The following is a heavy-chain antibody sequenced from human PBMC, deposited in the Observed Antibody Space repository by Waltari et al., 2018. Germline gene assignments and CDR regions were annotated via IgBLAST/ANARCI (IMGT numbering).Heavy chain of an antibody. V-gene: IGHV1-69*04. Sequence: QVQLVQSGAEVKKPGSSVKVSCKASGGTFSSYAISWVRQAPGQGLEWMGGSIPILCIANYAQKFQGRVTITADESTSTAYMELSSLRSEDTAVYYCASLPDYYGSGSYVGYWGQGTLVTVSS. CDR2: SIPILCIA. CDR3: ASLPDYYGSGSYVGY. D-gene: IGHD3-10*01. CDR1: GGTFSSYA. J-gene: IGHJ4*02.